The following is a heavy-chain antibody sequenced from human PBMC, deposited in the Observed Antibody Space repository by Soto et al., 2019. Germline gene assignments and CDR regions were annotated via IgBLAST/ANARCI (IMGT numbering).Heavy chain of an antibody. D-gene: IGHD3-3*01. CDR3: ARDGLPDDFRSGGYWFDP. V-gene: IGHV3-30-3*01. Sequence: QVHLVESGGGVVQPGRSLRLSCAASGFTFSTFALHWVRQAPGEGLEWVALISHDGRIEKYAASVKGRFTISRDNSKNTMYMQMDSLRLEDTGVYYCARDGLPDDFRSGGYWFDPWGQGTQVTVSS. J-gene: IGHJ5*02. CDR1: GFTFSTFA. CDR2: ISHDGRIE.